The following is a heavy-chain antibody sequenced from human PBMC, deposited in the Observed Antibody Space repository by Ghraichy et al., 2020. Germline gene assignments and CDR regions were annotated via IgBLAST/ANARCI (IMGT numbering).Heavy chain of an antibody. CDR1: GFTFSSYA. V-gene: IGHV3-64D*06. J-gene: IGHJ4*02. CDR2: ISSNGGST. Sequence: GGSLRLSCSASGFTFSSYAMHWVRQAPGKGLEYVSAISSNGGSTYYADSVKGRFTISRDNSKNTLYLQMSSLRAEDTAVYYCVKTKLWLRLALDYWGQGTLVTVSS. CDR3: VKTKLWLRLALDY. D-gene: IGHD3-16*01.